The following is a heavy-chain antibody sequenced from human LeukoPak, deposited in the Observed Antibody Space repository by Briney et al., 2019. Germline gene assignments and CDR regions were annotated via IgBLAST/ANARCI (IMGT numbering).Heavy chain of an antibody. Sequence: HPGGSLRLSCEASGFTIMNYVMTWVRQAPGKGPEWVACESGSSHTTYYSDSVRGRFAISRDNSKNTLFLQMNSLRVEDTAVYYCATDWTLRGVPTFFDPWGQGTLVTVSA. V-gene: IGHV3-23*01. CDR2: ESGSSHTT. D-gene: IGHD3-10*01. CDR3: ATDWTLRGVPTFFDP. J-gene: IGHJ5*02. CDR1: GFTIMNYV.